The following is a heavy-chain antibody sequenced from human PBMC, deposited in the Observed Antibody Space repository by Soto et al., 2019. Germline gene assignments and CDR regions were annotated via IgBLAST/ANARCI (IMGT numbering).Heavy chain of an antibody. CDR1: GYTFSNFW. D-gene: IGHD6-13*01. J-gene: IGHJ4*02. CDR2: IYPGDHET. CDR3: ARSPPSSPYFDV. V-gene: IGHV5-51*01. Sequence: GESLKLSCQCSGYTFSNFWIGWVRQLPGQGLEWMGIIYPGDHETRYSPSFLGKVTISAEKSINTAYLQWSSLEASDSAFYFCARSPPSSPYFDVWSQGALVTVSS.